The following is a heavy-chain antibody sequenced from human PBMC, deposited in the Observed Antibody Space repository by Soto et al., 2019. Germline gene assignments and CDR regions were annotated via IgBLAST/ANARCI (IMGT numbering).Heavy chain of an antibody. V-gene: IGHV5-10-1*01. CDR3: ARPRSGYCSGGSCYED. CDR2: IDPSDSYT. Sequence: QVPGNGLEWMGRIDPSDSYTNYSPSFQGHVTISADKSISTAYLQWSSLKASDTAMYYCARPRSGYCSGGSCYEDWGQGTLVTVSS. D-gene: IGHD2-15*01. J-gene: IGHJ4*02.